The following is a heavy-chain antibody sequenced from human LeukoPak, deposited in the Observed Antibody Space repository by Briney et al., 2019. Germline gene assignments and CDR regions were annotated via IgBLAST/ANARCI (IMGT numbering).Heavy chain of an antibody. D-gene: IGHD1-1*01. V-gene: IGHV1-69*04. CDR2: IIPIFGIA. CDR3: AGDGGTGKSEGGIDY. CDR1: GGTFSSYA. J-gene: IGHJ4*02. Sequence: SVKVSCKASGGTFSSYAISWVRQAPGQGLEWMGRIIPIFGIANYAHKFQGRLTITADKSTNTPSMEMSKLRAEDTGVYYCAGDGGTGKSEGGIDYWGQGTLVTVSS.